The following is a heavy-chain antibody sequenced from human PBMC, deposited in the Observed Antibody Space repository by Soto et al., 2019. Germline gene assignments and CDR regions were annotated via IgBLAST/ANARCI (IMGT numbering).Heavy chain of an antibody. J-gene: IGHJ1*01. V-gene: IGHV3-23*01. Sequence: DVQLLESGGGLVQPGGSLRLSCAASGITISNYPMSWVRQAPGKGLDWVSGISGSGDRTYYADSAKGGFTISKDISKNSLSLQLDNLGVEDTAVYFCVKDDGGYPSTAPHWGQGTLVTVSS. CDR1: GITISNYP. CDR3: VKDDGGYPSTAPH. CDR2: ISGSGDRT. D-gene: IGHD3-22*01.